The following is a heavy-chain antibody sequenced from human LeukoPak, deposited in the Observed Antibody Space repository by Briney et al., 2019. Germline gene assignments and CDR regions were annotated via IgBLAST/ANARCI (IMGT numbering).Heavy chain of an antibody. CDR3: ASSCSISCYKPSYGMDV. J-gene: IGHJ6*02. V-gene: IGHV5-10-1*01. CDR2: IDPSDSYT. CDR1: GYSFTSYW. D-gene: IGHD2-2*02. Sequence: GESLKISCKGSGYSFTSYWISWVRQMPGKGLEWMGRIDPSDSYTNYSPSFQGHVTISADKSISTAYLQWSGLKASDTAMYYCASSCSISCYKPSYGMDVWGQGTTVTVSS.